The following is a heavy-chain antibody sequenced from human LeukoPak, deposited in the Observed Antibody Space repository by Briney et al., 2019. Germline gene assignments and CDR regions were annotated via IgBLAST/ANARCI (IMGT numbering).Heavy chain of an antibody. CDR1: GFTFSDYY. V-gene: IGHV3-11*05. CDR2: ISSSSSYT. D-gene: IGHD3-10*01. Sequence: PGGSLRLSCAASGFTFSDYYMAWIRQAPGKGLEWVSYISSSSSYTNYAYSVKGRFTISRDNAENSLYLQMNSLRAEDTAVYYCARDVYYGSGSYFFDYWGQGTLVTVSS. CDR3: ARDVYYGSGSYFFDY. J-gene: IGHJ4*02.